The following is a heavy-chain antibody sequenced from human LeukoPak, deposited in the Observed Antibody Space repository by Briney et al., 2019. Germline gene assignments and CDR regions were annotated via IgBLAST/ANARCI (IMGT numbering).Heavy chain of an antibody. CDR1: GYTFTGYY. CDR3: ARLPYPQDAFDI. D-gene: IGHD2-2*01. V-gene: IGHV1-2*06. CDR2: INPNSGGT. Sequence: ASVKVSCKASGYTFTGYYMHWVRQAPGQGLEWMGRINPNSGGTNYAQKFQGRVTMTRDTSISTAYMELSRLRSDDTAVYYCARLPYPQDAFDIWGQGTMVTVSS. J-gene: IGHJ3*02.